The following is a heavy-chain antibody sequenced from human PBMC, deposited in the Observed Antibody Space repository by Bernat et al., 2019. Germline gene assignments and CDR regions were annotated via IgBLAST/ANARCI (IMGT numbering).Heavy chain of an antibody. CDR3: ARYWSGYLPDY. CDR1: GFTFSDYS. J-gene: IGHJ4*02. D-gene: IGHD3-3*01. V-gene: IGHV3-11*06. CDR2: ISGGSDYT. Sequence: QVQLVESGGGLVKPGGSLRLSCVASGFTFSDYSMSWIRQTPGKGLEWISCISGGSDYTNYEDSVKGRFTISRDNAKNSLYLQMNSLGAEETAVYYCARYWSGYLPDYWGQGTLVTVSS.